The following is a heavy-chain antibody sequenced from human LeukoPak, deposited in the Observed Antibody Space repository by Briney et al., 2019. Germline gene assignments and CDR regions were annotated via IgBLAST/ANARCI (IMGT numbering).Heavy chain of an antibody. Sequence: GGSLRLSCAASGFTFSSYGMHWVRQAPGKGPEWVAVISYDGSNKYYADSVKGRFTISRDNSKNTLYLQMNSLRAEDTAVYYCARYCSSTSCYDYWGQGTLVTVSS. CDR3: ARYCSSTSCYDY. CDR1: GFTFSSYG. CDR2: ISYDGSNK. V-gene: IGHV3-30*03. D-gene: IGHD2-2*01. J-gene: IGHJ4*02.